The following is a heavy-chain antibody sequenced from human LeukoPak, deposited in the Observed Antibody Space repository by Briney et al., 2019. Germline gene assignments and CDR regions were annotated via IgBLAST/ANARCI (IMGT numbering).Heavy chain of an antibody. Sequence: SETLSLTCTVSGGSISSSSYYWGWIRQPPGKGLEWIGSIYYSGSTYYNPSLKSRVTISIDTSKSQFSLKLNSVTAADTAVYYCSRGLSDVYWGQGTLVTVSS. CDR2: IYYSGST. CDR3: SRGLSDVY. J-gene: IGHJ4*02. CDR1: GGSISSSSYY. V-gene: IGHV4-39*07.